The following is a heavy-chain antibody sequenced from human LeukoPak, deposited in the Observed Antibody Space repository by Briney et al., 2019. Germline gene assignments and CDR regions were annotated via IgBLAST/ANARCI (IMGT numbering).Heavy chain of an antibody. Sequence: PGGSLRLSCAASGFTFSSYWMHWVRQAPGKRLVWVSRIRSDGSSTDYADSVRGRFTISRDNAKNTVYLQMNSLRAEDTAVYYCARDGDVDTAMVPLDAFDIWGQGTMVTVSS. CDR1: GFTFSSYW. CDR2: IRSDGSST. D-gene: IGHD5-18*01. J-gene: IGHJ3*02. CDR3: ARDGDVDTAMVPLDAFDI. V-gene: IGHV3-74*01.